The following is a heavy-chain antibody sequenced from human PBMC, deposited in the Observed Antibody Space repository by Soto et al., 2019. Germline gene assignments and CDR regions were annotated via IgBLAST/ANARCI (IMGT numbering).Heavy chain of an antibody. V-gene: IGHV3-7*01. Sequence: GGSLRLSCAASGFTFSSNWMSWIRQAPGKGLELLANIKHDGSDKYYVDSVKGRFTISRDNAMNSLYLQMNSLRAEDTGVYYCEKNTRVPNNWGQGTLVTVSS. CDR2: IKHDGSDK. D-gene: IGHD3-3*01. J-gene: IGHJ4*02. CDR1: GFTFSSNW. CDR3: EKNTRVPNN.